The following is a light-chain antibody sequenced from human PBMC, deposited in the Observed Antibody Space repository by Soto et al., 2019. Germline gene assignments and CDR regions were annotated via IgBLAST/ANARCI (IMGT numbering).Light chain of an antibody. V-gene: IGLV1-40*01. J-gene: IGLJ2*01. CDR1: SSNIGAGYD. Sequence: QSVLTQPPSVSGAPGQRGTISCTGISSNIGAGYDVHWYQQLPGTAPKLLIYGNSNRPSGVPDRFSGSKSGTSASLAITGLQADDEADDYCQSYDSSLSVVFGGGTKLTVL. CDR2: GNS. CDR3: QSYDSSLSVV.